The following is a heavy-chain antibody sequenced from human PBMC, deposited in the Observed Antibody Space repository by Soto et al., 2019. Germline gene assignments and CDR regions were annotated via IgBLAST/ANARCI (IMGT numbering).Heavy chain of an antibody. CDR2: IIPIFGTA. Sequence: ASVKVSCKASGGTFSSYAISWVRQAPGQGLEWTGGIIPIFGTANYAQKFQGRVTITADESTSTAYMKLSSLRSEDTAVYYCARHDCISSSCYYYYYYGMDVWGQGTTVTVSS. CDR3: ARHDCISSSCYYYYYYGMDV. D-gene: IGHD2-2*01. J-gene: IGHJ6*02. V-gene: IGHV1-69*13. CDR1: GGTFSSYA.